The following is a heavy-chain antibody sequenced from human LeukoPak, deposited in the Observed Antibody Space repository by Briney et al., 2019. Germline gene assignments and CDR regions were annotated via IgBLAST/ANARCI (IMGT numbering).Heavy chain of an antibody. CDR1: GGSFSGHY. Sequence: SETLSLTCAVYGGSFSGHYWSWIRQSPGKGLEWIGEINHSGSTKYNPSLKSRVTISVDKSKNQFSLKLSSVTAADTAVYYCARRVGRYFGERAYYYNYMDVWDKGSTVTISS. D-gene: IGHD3-10*01. CDR2: INHSGST. CDR3: ARRVGRYFGERAYYYNYMDV. J-gene: IGHJ6*03. V-gene: IGHV4-34*01.